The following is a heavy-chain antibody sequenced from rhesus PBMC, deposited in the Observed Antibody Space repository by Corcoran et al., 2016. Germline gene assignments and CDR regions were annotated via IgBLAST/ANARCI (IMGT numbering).Heavy chain of an antibody. D-gene: IGHD3-9*01. CDR3: ARSRYYEDDYGTAPTNYFDY. CDR2: IGGSSWST. V-gene: IGHV4-165*02. Sequence: VQLQESGPGLVTPSETLSLTCAVSGGSISGYYWHWIRQPPGKGLAWLGYIGGSSWSTYHHPSLKSRVTISTDTSKNQFSLKRSSVTAADTAVYYWARSRYYEDDYGTAPTNYFDYWGQGVLVTVSS. J-gene: IGHJ4*01. CDR1: GGSISGYY.